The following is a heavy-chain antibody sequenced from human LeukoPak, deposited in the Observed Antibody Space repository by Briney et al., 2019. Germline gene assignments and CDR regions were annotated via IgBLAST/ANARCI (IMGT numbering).Heavy chain of an antibody. CDR3: ARDTFGSFDY. CDR1: GFTFSSFG. J-gene: IGHJ4*02. CDR2: ISFEGSDK. D-gene: IGHD3-16*01. Sequence: PGGSLRLSCAASGFTFSSFGMHWVRQAPGKGLEWVAVISFEGSDKYYADSVKGRFTISRDNSRNTLYLQMNSLRAEDTAVYYCARDTFGSFDYWGQGTLVTVSS. V-gene: IGHV3-30*03.